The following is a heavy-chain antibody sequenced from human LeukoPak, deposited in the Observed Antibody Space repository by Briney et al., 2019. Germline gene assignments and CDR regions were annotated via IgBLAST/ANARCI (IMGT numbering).Heavy chain of an antibody. CDR1: GFTFSNYG. CDR2: IWYDGSNK. V-gene: IGHV3-33*01. D-gene: IGHD6-13*01. J-gene: IGHJ5*02. CDR3: ARGFATAAATFDP. Sequence: GGSLRLSCAASGFTFSNYGMHWVRQAPGKGLEWVAIIWYDGSNKYYADSVKGRFTISRDNSKNTLYLQMNSLRVEDTAVYYCARGFATAAATFDPWGQGTLVTVSS.